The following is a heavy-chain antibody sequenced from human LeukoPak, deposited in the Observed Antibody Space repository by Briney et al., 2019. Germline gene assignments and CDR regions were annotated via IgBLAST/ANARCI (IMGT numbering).Heavy chain of an antibody. CDR3: AREGGVSRLIQGWFDP. J-gene: IGHJ5*02. CDR1: GYTFTSYY. V-gene: IGHV1-46*01. D-gene: IGHD3-16*02. CDR2: INPSGGST. Sequence: ASVKVSCKASGYTFTSYYMHWVRQAPGQGLEWMGIINPSGGSTSYAQKFQGRVTMTRDTSTSTVYMELSSLRSEDTAVYYCAREGGVSRLIQGWFDPWGQGTLVTVSS.